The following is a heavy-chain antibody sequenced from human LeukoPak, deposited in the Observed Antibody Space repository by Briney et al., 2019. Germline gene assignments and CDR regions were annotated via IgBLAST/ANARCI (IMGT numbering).Heavy chain of an antibody. J-gene: IGHJ4*02. CDR1: GVSVSSSDYY. CDR3: AKTYRARGYTYGYFDY. D-gene: IGHD5-18*01. Sequence: PSETLSLTCTVSGVSVSSSDYYWGWIRQPPGKGLEWIGSIYYNGNTYYNPSLKSRVTIPVDTSKNQFSLKLSSVTAADTAVYYCAKTYRARGYTYGYFDYWGQGTLVTVSS. CDR2: IYYNGNT. V-gene: IGHV4-39*01.